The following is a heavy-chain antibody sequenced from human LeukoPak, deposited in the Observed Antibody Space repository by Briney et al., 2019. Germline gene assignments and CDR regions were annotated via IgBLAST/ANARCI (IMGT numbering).Heavy chain of an antibody. Sequence: PSETLSLTCAVYGGSFSGYYWSWIRQPPGKGLEWIGEINHSGSTNYNPSLKSRVTISVDTSKNQFSLKLSSVTAADTAVYYCARRRLKSDILTGYFSRGPYYFDYWGQGTLVTVSS. V-gene: IGHV4-34*01. D-gene: IGHD3-9*01. J-gene: IGHJ4*02. CDR3: ARRRLKSDILTGYFSRGPYYFDY. CDR2: INHSGST. CDR1: GGSFSGYY.